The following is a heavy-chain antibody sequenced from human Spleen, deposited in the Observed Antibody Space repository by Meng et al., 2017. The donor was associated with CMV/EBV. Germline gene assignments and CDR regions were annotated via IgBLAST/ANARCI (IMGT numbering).Heavy chain of an antibody. D-gene: IGHD3-22*01. V-gene: IGHV3-7*01. CDR1: GFTFSSYW. Sequence: GESLKISCAASGFTFSSYWMSWVRQAPGKGLEWVANIKQDEGERNYVDSVKGRFIISRDNAKNSLSLQMNSLRGDDTAVYYCATAVRHDRSGYRPLDSWGQGTLVTVSS. CDR2: IKQDEGER. CDR3: ATAVRHDRSGYRPLDS. J-gene: IGHJ4*02.